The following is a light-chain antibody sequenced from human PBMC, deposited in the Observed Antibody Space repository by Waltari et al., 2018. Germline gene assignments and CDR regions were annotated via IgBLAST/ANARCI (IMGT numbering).Light chain of an antibody. CDR2: DAS. J-gene: IGKJ4*01. Sequence: DVQMTQSPSTLSASVGDRVPITCRASQVISSWLAWYHQKPGKAPKLLIYDASSLESGVPTRFSGSGSGTEFTLTISSLQPDDFATYYCQQYNSYSLTFGGGTKVEIK. CDR1: QVISSW. V-gene: IGKV1-5*01. CDR3: QQYNSYSLT.